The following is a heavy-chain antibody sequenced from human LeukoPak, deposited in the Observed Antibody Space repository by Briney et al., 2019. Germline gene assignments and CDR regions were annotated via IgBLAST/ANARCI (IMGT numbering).Heavy chain of an antibody. D-gene: IGHD2-2*01. CDR3: AKSGSRSCYSSSGY. J-gene: IGHJ4*02. V-gene: IGHV3-23*01. Sequence: PGGSLRLSWAASRFTFSTYAMSWVRQAPGKGLEWVSAICGSDGSRYYADSVKGRFTTSRDHSNNTLYLQMNSLRGEDWAVYYCAKSGSRSCYSSSGYWGQGTLVTVSS. CDR1: RFTFSTYA. CDR2: ICGSDGSR.